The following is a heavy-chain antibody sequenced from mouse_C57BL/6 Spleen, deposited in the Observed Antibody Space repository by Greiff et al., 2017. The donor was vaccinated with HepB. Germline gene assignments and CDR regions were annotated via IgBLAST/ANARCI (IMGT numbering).Heavy chain of an antibody. V-gene: IGHV14-4*01. CDR1: GFNIKDDY. D-gene: IGHD4-1*01. J-gene: IGHJ4*01. Sequence: VQLQQSGAELVRPGASVKLSCTASGFNIKDDYMHWVKQRPEQGLEWIGWIDPENGDTEYASKFQGKATITADTSSNTAYLQLSSLTSEDTAVYYCTLNWDGGDYWGQGTSVTVSS. CDR3: TLNWDGGDY. CDR2: IDPENGDT.